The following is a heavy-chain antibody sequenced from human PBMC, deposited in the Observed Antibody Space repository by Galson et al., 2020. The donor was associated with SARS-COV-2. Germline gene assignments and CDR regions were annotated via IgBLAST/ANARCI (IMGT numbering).Heavy chain of an antibody. Sequence: GESLKISCAASGFTFSSYGMHWVRQAPGKGLEWVAVIWYDGSNKYYADSVKGRFTISRDNSKNTLYLQMNSLRAEDTAVYYCASQLTFLDAFDIWGQGTMVTVSS. CDR3: ASQLTFLDAFDI. D-gene: IGHD7-27*01. CDR2: IWYDGSNK. J-gene: IGHJ3*02. CDR1: GFTFSSYG. V-gene: IGHV3-33*01.